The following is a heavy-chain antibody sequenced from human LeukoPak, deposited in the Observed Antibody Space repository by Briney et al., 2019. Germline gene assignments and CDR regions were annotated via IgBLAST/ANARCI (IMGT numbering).Heavy chain of an antibody. CDR3: ARPHTGFGVAPLYFDY. V-gene: IGHV5-51*01. CDR2: IYPGDSDT. CDR1: GYSFTSYW. D-gene: IGHD3-3*01. J-gene: IGHJ4*02. Sequence: PGESLKISCKGSGYSFTSYWIGWVRQMPGKGLEWMGIIYPGDSDTRYSPSFQGQVTISADKSISTAYLQWSSLKASDTAIYYCARPHTGFGVAPLYFDYWGQGTLATVPS.